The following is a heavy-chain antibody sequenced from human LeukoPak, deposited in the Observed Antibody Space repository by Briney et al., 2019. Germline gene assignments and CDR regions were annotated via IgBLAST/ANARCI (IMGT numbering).Heavy chain of an antibody. D-gene: IGHD6-6*01. V-gene: IGHV1-8*01. CDR1: GYTFTGYD. CDR2: MNPNSGNT. Sequence: GASVKVSCKASGYTFTGYDINWVRQATGQGLEWMGWMNPNSGNTGYAQKFQGRVTMTRNTSISTAYMELSSLRSEDTAVYYCARAGIAARPYYYYYYMDVWGKGTTVTVSS. J-gene: IGHJ6*03. CDR3: ARAGIAARPYYYYYYMDV.